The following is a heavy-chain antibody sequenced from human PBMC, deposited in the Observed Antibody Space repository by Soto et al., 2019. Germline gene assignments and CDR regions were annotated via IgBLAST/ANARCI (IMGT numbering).Heavy chain of an antibody. J-gene: IGHJ4*02. V-gene: IGHV4-31*11. D-gene: IGHD3-22*01. Sequence: ILSLTCAVSGGSVSSDIYYWTWIRQHPGKGLEWIGYIYYSGHTYYNPSLKSRVTISLDTSNNQFSLKLTSVTAADTAVYYCARGYDYDSGGYLFDSWGQGTLVTVSS. CDR1: GGSVSSDIYY. CDR3: ARGYDYDSGGYLFDS. CDR2: IYYSGHT.